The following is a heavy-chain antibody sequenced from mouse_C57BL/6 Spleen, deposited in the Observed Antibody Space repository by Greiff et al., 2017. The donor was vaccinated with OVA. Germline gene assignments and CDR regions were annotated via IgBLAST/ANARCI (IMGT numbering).Heavy chain of an antibody. D-gene: IGHD1-1*01. V-gene: IGHV1-55*01. J-gene: IGHJ1*03. CDR2: IYPGSGST. CDR1: GYTFTSYW. CDR3: ARAPYYGSSYGYFDV. Sequence: QVQLQQPGAELVKPGASVKMSCKASGYTFTSYWITWVKQRPGQGLEWIGDIYPGSGSTNYNEKFKSKVTLTVDTSSSTAYMQLSSLTSEDSAVYYCARAPYYGSSYGYFDVWGTGTTVTVSS.